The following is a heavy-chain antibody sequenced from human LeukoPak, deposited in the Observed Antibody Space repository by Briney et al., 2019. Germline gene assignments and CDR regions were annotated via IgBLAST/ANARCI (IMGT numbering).Heavy chain of an antibody. Sequence: GGSLRLSCAASGFTFSSSAIHWVRQASGKGLEWVGRIRSKANSYATTYGASVKGRFTFSRDDSKNTAYQQMNSLKTEDTAVYYCTRSLYYDSWSGYFGGEDFDYWGQGTLVTVSS. CDR3: TRSLYYDSWSGYFGGEDFDY. D-gene: IGHD3-3*01. CDR2: IRSKANSYAT. V-gene: IGHV3-73*01. J-gene: IGHJ4*02. CDR1: GFTFSSSA.